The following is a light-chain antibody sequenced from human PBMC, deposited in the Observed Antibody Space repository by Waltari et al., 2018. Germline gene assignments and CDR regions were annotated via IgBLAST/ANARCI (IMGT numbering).Light chain of an antibody. J-gene: IGKJ1*01. Sequence: VILPQSPATLSLSPGERATLSCRVSQSVSSSLAWYQQKPGQAPRLLIYGASSRATGIPDRFSGSGSGTDFTLTISSLEPEDFAVYYCQKYSSSPWTFGQGTKVEIK. CDR2: GAS. CDR3: QKYSSSPWT. CDR1: QSVSSS. V-gene: IGKV3-20*01.